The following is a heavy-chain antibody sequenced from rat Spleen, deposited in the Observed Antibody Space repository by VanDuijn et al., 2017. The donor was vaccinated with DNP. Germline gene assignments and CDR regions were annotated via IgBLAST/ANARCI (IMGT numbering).Heavy chain of an antibody. Sequence: EVQLVESGGGVVQPGKSLKLSCAASGFSVSNYYMAWVRQAQSTGLEWVASISTGRGTTYYRDSVTGRLTISRDNAKNTLYLQVDSLRSEDTATYYCARHMDTGPYYAMDVWGQGISVTVSS. D-gene: IGHD4-1*01. CDR3: ARHMDTGPYYAMDV. CDR2: ISTGRGTT. CDR1: GFSVSNYY. V-gene: IGHV5S23*01. J-gene: IGHJ4*01.